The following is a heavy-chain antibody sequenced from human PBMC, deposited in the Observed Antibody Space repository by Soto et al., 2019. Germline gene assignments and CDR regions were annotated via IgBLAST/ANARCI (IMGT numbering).Heavy chain of an antibody. CDR3: ARMSPGKFYYYSMDA. CDR2: IIPTVGTA. V-gene: IGHV1-69*06. CDR1: DNTFSSYA. Sequence: SVKVSCKPSDNTFSSYAVNWVRQAPGQGLEWMGGIIPTVGTANYAQKFKGRVTITADKSTRTAYMEVSRLKYEDTAVYYCARMSPGKFYYYSMDAWGQGTTVTVSS. J-gene: IGHJ6*02.